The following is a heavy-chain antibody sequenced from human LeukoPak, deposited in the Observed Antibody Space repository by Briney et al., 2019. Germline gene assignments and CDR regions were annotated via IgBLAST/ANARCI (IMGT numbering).Heavy chain of an antibody. J-gene: IGHJ4*02. D-gene: IGHD3-16*01. CDR1: GGSISSYY. Sequence: PSETLSLTCTVSGGSISSYYWSWIRQPPGKGLEWIGYIYYSGSTNYNPSLKSRVTISVDTSKNQFSLKLSSVTAADTAVYYCARANVDTVLLDYWGQGTLVTVSS. V-gene: IGHV4-59*01. CDR2: IYYSGST. CDR3: ARANVDTVLLDY.